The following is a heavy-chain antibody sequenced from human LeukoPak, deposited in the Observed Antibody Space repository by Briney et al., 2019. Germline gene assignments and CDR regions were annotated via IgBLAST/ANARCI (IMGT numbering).Heavy chain of an antibody. D-gene: IGHD1-26*01. CDR3: ARDRSGSYSDPYFDY. CDR1: GGSISSGGYY. V-gene: IGHV4-31*03. CDR2: IYYSGST. J-gene: IGHJ4*02. Sequence: SETLSLTCTVSGGSISSGGYYWGWIRQHPGKGLEWIGYIYYSGSTYYNPSLKSRVTISVDTSKNQFSLKLSSVTAADTAVYYCARDRSGSYSDPYFDYWGQGTLVTVSS.